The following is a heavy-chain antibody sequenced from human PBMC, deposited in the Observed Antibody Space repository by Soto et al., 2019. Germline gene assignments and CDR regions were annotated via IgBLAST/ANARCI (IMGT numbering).Heavy chain of an antibody. Sequence: GGSLRLSCAASGVIFNSYGMDWVRQAPGKGLEWVSVIGNSGSSKYYADSVKGRFTISRDNSKNTLYLQMNSLRADDTALYYCAKDSPTTGWPQGYFDYWGQGTLVTISS. CDR3: AKDSPTTGWPQGYFDY. D-gene: IGHD6-19*01. CDR1: GVIFNSYG. V-gene: IGHV3-23*01. J-gene: IGHJ4*02. CDR2: IGNSGSSK.